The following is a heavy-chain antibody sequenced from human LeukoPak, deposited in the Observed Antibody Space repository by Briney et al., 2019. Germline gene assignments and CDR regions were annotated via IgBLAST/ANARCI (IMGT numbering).Heavy chain of an antibody. CDR3: ARDRGTMVRGVIFWFDP. V-gene: IGHV1-69*13. Sequence: GASVKVSCKASGGTFSSYAISWVRQAPGQGLEWMGGIIPIFGTANYAQKFQGRVTITADESTSTAYMELSSLRSEDTAVYYCARDRGTMVRGVIFWFDPWGLGTLVTVSS. CDR1: GGTFSSYA. CDR2: IIPIFGTA. J-gene: IGHJ5*02. D-gene: IGHD3-10*01.